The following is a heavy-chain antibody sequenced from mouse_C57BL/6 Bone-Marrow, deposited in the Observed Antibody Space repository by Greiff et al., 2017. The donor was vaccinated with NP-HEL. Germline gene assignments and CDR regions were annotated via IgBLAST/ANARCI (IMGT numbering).Heavy chain of an antibody. V-gene: IGHV5-4*01. Sequence: EVQRVESGGGLVKPGGSLKLSCAASGFTFSSYAMSWVRQTPEERLEWVATISDGGSYTYYPDNVKGRFTISRDNAKNNLYLQMSHLKSEDTAMYYCARVGTWGYRYSFAYWGQGTLVTVSA. D-gene: IGHD3-1*01. CDR2: ISDGGSYT. CDR3: ARVGTWGYRYSFAY. CDR1: GFTFSSYA. J-gene: IGHJ3*01.